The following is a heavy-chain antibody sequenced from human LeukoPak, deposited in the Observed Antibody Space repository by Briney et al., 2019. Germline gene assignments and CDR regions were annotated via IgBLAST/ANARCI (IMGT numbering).Heavy chain of an antibody. D-gene: IGHD3-22*01. V-gene: IGHV3-21*01. CDR1: GFTFSSYS. CDR2: ISSSSSYI. J-gene: IGHJ3*02. Sequence: GGSLRLSCAASGFTFSSYSMNWVRQAPGKGLEWVSSISSSSSYIYYADSVKGRFTISRDNAKNLLYLQMNSLRAEDTAVYYCARDSGYYYDTLDAFDIWGQGTMVTVSS. CDR3: ARDSGYYYDTLDAFDI.